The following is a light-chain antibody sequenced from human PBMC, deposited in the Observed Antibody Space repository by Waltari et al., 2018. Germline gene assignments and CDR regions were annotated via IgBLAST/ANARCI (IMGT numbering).Light chain of an antibody. CDR3: SSYTTSSTVV. Sequence: QSAPTQPASVSGSPGQSITISCTGTSSDVGAYNYVSWYQQHPGKAPKLMIYEVSTRPSGLSNRFSGSKSGNTASLTISGLQAEDEADYYCSSYTTSSTVVFGGGTKLTVL. J-gene: IGLJ2*01. V-gene: IGLV2-14*01. CDR2: EVS. CDR1: SSDVGAYNY.